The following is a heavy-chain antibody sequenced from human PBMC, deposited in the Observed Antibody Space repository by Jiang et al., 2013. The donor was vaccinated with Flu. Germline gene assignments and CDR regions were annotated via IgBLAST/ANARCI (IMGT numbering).Heavy chain of an antibody. CDR1: RFTFSNYW. CDR2: IKADGSEK. D-gene: IGHD3-22*01. J-gene: IGHJ4*02. Sequence: VQLLESGGGLVQPGGSLRLSCAASRFTFSNYWMAWVRQAPGKGLEWVANIKADGSEKYYGDSVKGRFTISRDNVKNSLYLQMNSLGAEDTAVYYCARGRGYYDNSGHYFFEYWAREPWSPSPQ. V-gene: IGHV3-7*03. CDR3: ARGRGYYDNSGHYFFEY.